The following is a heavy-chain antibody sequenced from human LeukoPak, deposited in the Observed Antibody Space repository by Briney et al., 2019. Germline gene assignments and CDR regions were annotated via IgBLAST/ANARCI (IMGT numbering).Heavy chain of an antibody. CDR1: GYTFTSYG. J-gene: IGHJ3*02. CDR2: ISAYNGKT. CDR3: ARWGAAHSTEIDAFDI. V-gene: IGHV1-18*01. Sequence: ASVKVSCRASGYTFTSYGISWVRQAPGQGLEWMGWISAYNGKTNYAQKLQGRVTMTTDTSTSTAYMELRSLRSDDTAVYYCARWGAAHSTEIDAFDIWGQGTMVTVSS. D-gene: IGHD2-21*02.